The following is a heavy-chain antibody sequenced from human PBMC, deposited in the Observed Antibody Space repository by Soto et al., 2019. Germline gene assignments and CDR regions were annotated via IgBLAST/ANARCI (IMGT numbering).Heavy chain of an antibody. V-gene: IGHV3-23*01. CDR2: ISGSGGST. CDR3: ITDFYYYFGRGYHFAF. J-gene: IGHJ4*01. Sequence: TGGSLRLSCAASQFSCSSYAMSCARQAPGKGLEWVSAISGSGGSTYYADSVKGRFTISRDNSKNTLYLQMNSLRAEDTAVYYDITDFYYYFGRGYHFAFRGQGTPVIVSS. CDR1: QFSCSSYA. D-gene: IGHD3-10*01.